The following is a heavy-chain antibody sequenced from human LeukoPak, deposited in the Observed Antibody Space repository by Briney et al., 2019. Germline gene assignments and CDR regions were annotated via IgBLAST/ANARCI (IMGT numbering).Heavy chain of an antibody. D-gene: IGHD3-10*01. Sequence: MASETLPLTCTVSGGSISSSSYYWGWIRQPPGKGLEWIGSIYYSGSTYYNPSLKSRVTISVDTSKNQFSLKLSSVTAADTAVYYCASPDYGSGSYSYWGQGTLVIVSS. J-gene: IGHJ4*02. CDR3: ASPDYGSGSYSY. CDR2: IYYSGST. V-gene: IGHV4-39*01. CDR1: GGSISSSSYY.